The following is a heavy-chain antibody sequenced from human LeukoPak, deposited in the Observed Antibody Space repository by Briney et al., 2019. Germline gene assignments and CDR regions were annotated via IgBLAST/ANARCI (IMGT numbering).Heavy chain of an antibody. CDR2: IIPIFGTA. Sequence: SVKVSCKASGGTFSSYAISWVRQAPGQGLEWMGGIIPIFGTANYAQKLQGRVTMTTDTSTSTAYMELRSLRSDDTAVYYCAGDSGYWGQGTLVTVSS. CDR3: AGDSGY. CDR1: GGTFSSYA. D-gene: IGHD1-26*01. J-gene: IGHJ4*02. V-gene: IGHV1-69*05.